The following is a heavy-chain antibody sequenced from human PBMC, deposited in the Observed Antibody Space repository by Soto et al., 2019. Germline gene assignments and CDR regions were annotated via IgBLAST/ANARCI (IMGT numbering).Heavy chain of an antibody. J-gene: IGHJ4*02. CDR2: IYYSGST. D-gene: IGHD5-12*01. CDR1: CGSINSGDYY. CDR3: ARLYTGYEAFDY. Sequence: SETLSLTCRFSCGSINSGDYYFSCIRQSPGKGLECIGYIYYSGSTYYNPSLKSRSTISIDTSKNQFFLDVDSVTAADTAVYYCARLYTGYEAFDYWGQGTLVTVSS. V-gene: IGHV4-30-4*01.